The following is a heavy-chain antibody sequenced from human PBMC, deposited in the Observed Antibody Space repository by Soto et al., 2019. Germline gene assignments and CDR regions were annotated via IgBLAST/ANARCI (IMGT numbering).Heavy chain of an antibody. CDR1: GFSLSTSGLG. D-gene: IGHD6-6*01. V-gene: IGHV2-5*01. J-gene: IGHJ3*02. Sequence: QGTLKESGPTLVKPTQTLTLTCSFSGFSLSTSGLGVGWIRQPPGKALEWLAHIYWSGDEHYRPSLESRLSIMKDASKNQVVLTMTNMDPVDTATYYCARGLAARPVVAFDIWGQGTMVTVSS. CDR3: ARGLAARPVVAFDI. CDR2: IYWSGDE.